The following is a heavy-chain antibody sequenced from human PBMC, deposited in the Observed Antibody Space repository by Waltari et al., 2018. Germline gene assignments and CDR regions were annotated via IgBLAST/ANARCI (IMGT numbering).Heavy chain of an antibody. CDR2: FRCSSGRT. CDR3: AKDRTTMATYYFDY. V-gene: IGHV3-23*01. D-gene: IGHD1-1*01. CDR1: GFHFSTDA. J-gene: IGHJ4*02. Sequence: EVQLLESGGGFVQPGGSLRLSCVAFGFHFSTDAMTWVRQAPGKGLEWVSSFRCSSGRTYYADSVKGRFTISRDDSKNTLYLQMNSLRAEDTAIYYCAKDRTTMATYYFDYWGRGTLVTVSS.